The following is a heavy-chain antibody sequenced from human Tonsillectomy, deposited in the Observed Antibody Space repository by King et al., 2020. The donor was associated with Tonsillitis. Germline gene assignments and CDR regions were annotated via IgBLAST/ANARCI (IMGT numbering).Heavy chain of an antibody. CDR1: GFTFVDYA. Sequence: VQLVESGGGLVQPGRSLRLSCGASGFTFVDYAMHWVRQAPGKGLEWVSGITWSSGLIGYADSVKGGFTISRDNAKTSLYPQMNSLRDEDTALYYCARGPLNGHYVGYFDYWGQGALVTVSS. J-gene: IGHJ4*02. CDR3: ARGPLNGHYVGYFDY. V-gene: IGHV3-9*01. D-gene: IGHD3-10*02. CDR2: ITWSSGLI.